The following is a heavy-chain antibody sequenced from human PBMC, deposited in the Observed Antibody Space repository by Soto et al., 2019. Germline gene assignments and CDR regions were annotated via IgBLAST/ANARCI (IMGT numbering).Heavy chain of an antibody. Sequence: GASVKVSCKASGGTFSSYAISWVRQAPGQGLEWMGGIIPIFGTANYAQKFQGRVTITADESTSTAYMELSSLRSEDTAVYYCARAGQLLGYCSGGSCYWDFDYWGQGTLVTVSS. J-gene: IGHJ4*02. CDR1: GGTFSSYA. D-gene: IGHD2-15*01. CDR3: ARAGQLLGYCSGGSCYWDFDY. CDR2: IIPIFGTA. V-gene: IGHV1-69*13.